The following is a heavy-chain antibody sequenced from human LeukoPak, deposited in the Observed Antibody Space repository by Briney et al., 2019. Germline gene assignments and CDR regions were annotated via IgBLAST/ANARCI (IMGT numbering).Heavy chain of an antibody. Sequence: RPGGSLRLSCTASGFTLGSHDMHWVRQIPGQGLEWVAAVSSGFHAFFADSVQGRFTVSREDARNSLYLPMNSLRAGDTAVYYCVREARGYHYTYFDYWGQGTLVTVSS. CDR3: VREARGYHYTYFDY. J-gene: IGHJ4*02. V-gene: IGHV3-13*01. CDR1: GFTLGSHD. D-gene: IGHD5-18*01. CDR2: VSSGFHA.